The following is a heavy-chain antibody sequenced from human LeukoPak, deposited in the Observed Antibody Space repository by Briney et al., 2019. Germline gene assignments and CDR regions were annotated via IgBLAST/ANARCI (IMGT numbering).Heavy chain of an antibody. J-gene: IGHJ5*02. Sequence: PGRSLRLSCTTSGFTFDDSAMHWVRQAPGKGLEWVSSISWNSGDIDYADSVKGRFTISRDSAKKSLYLQMNSLRAEDTALYYCAKAPYGGNGGGWFDPWGQGILVTVSS. CDR2: ISWNSGDI. CDR1: GFTFDDSA. CDR3: AKAPYGGNGGGWFDP. V-gene: IGHV3-9*01. D-gene: IGHD4-23*01.